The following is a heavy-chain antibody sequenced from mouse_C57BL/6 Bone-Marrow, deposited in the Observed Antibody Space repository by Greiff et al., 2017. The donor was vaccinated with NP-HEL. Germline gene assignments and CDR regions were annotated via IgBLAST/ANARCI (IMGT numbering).Heavy chain of an antibody. V-gene: IGHV5-9*01. CDR3: ARHESLGRFAY. Sequence: EVKLMESGGGLVKPGGSLKLSCAASGFTFSSYTMSWVRQTPEKRLEWVATISGGGGNTYYPDSVKGRFTISRDNAKNTLYLQMSSLRSEDTALYYCARHESLGRFAYWGQGTLVTVSA. CDR1: GFTFSSYT. CDR2: ISGGGGNT. J-gene: IGHJ3*01. D-gene: IGHD4-1*01.